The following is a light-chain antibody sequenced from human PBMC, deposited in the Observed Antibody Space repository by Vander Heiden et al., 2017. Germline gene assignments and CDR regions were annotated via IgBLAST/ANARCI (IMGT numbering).Light chain of an antibody. CDR2: AAS. J-gene: IGKJ1*01. CDR3: QQSNSTRWT. CDR1: QSISSY. Sequence: DSQMTQSPSSLSASVGDRVTITCRASQSISSYLNWYQQKPGKAPKLLIYAASSLQSGVPSRFSGSGSGTDFTLTISSLQPEDFATYYCQQSNSTRWTFGQGTKVEIK. V-gene: IGKV1-39*01.